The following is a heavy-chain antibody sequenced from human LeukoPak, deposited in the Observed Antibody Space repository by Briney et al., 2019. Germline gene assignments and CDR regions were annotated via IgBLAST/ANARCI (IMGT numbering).Heavy chain of an antibody. CDR3: ARERWCGDGTCYFVAQ. J-gene: IGHJ4*02. CDR2: MYDSGTA. V-gene: IGHV4-38-2*02. CDR1: GSSISSGYY. D-gene: IGHD2-15*01. Sequence: SETLSRTGTVSGSSISSGYYWGWIRQTPGKGLEWLGSMYDSGTADCSPPRKGRVTIAIDTSKNDFSLNLTSVTAADTAVYYCARERWCGDGTCYFVAQWGQGTLVTVSS.